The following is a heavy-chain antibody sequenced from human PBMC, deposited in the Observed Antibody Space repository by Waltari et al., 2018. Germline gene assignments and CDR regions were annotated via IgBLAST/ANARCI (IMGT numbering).Heavy chain of an antibody. Sequence: QVQLQDSGPGLVKPPETLSLTCTVSGGSIDDQYWNWIRQPAGKGLEWIGRIYSNGNTNYNPSLKSRVTMSVDTSKNQFSLRLRSVTAADTAVYYCARGEHTLDVWGQGTTVTVSS. CDR3: ARGEHTLDV. CDR1: GGSIDDQY. V-gene: IGHV4-4*07. J-gene: IGHJ6*02. CDR2: IYSNGNT.